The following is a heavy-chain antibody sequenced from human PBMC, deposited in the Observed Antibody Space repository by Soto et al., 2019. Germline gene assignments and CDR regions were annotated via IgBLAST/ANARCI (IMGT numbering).Heavy chain of an antibody. J-gene: IGHJ5*02. CDR2: IYHSGST. CDR3: ARAALYYDSINWFDP. Sequence: PSETLSLTCAVSGGSISSGGYSWSWIRQPPGKGLEWIGYIYHSGSTYYNPSLKSRVTISVDRSKNQFSLKLSSVTAADTAVYYCARAALYYDSINWFDPWGQGTLVTVSS. V-gene: IGHV4-30-2*01. D-gene: IGHD3-22*01. CDR1: GGSISSGGYS.